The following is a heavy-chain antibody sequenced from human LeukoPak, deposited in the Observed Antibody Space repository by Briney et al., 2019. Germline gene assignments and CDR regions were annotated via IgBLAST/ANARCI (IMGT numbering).Heavy chain of an antibody. V-gene: IGHV3-7*01. CDR2: IKQDGSEK. Sequence: PGGSLRLSCAASGFTFGSYWMTWVRQAPGKGLEWVANIKQDGSEKYYVDSVRGRFTISRDNAKNSLYLQMNSLRAADTAVFYCARDGFQYSSGWYSGVGYFDYWGQGTLVTVSS. J-gene: IGHJ4*02. D-gene: IGHD6-19*01. CDR1: GFTFGSYW. CDR3: ARDGFQYSSGWYSGVGYFDY.